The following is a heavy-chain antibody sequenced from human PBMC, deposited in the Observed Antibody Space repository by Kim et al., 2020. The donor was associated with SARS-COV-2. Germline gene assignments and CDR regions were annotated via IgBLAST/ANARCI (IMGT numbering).Heavy chain of an antibody. V-gene: IGHV4-38-2*02. Sequence: SETLSLTCSVSGYSISSGYYWGWIRQPPGKGLEWIGSIYHTGSTYYSPSLKSRVTISVDTSKNQFSLNLTSVTAADTAVYYCATPPGGVNSYFQHWGQGTLVTVSS. J-gene: IGHJ1*01. D-gene: IGHD2-8*02. CDR2: IYHTGST. CDR3: ATPPGGVNSYFQH. CDR1: GYSISSGYY.